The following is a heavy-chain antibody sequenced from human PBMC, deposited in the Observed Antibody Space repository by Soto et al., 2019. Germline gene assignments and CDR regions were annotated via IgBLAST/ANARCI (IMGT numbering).Heavy chain of an antibody. D-gene: IGHD3-10*01. J-gene: IGHJ4*02. CDR1: GFSLSTSGVG. CDR3: AHRRSYGSGSYFDY. CDR2: IYWDDDK. V-gene: IGHV2-5*02. Sequence: QITLKESGPTLVKPTQTLTLTCTFSGFSLSTSGVGVGWIRQPPGKALECLALIYWDDDKRYSPSLKSRLTMTKDTSKNQVVLTMTNMDPVDTATYYCAHRRSYGSGSYFDYWGQGTLVTVSS.